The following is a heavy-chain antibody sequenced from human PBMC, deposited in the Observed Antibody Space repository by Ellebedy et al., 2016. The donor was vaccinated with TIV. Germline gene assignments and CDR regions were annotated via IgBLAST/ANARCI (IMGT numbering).Heavy chain of an antibody. CDR3: AADVYSSSSYNWFDP. CDR1: GGTFSSYA. Sequence: AASVKVSCKASGGTFSSYAISWVRQAPGQGLEWMGGIIPIFGTANYAQKFQGRVTITADESTSTAYMELSSLRSEDTAVYYCAADVYSSSSYNWFDPWGQGTLVTVSS. V-gene: IGHV1-69*13. D-gene: IGHD6-13*01. J-gene: IGHJ5*02. CDR2: IIPIFGTA.